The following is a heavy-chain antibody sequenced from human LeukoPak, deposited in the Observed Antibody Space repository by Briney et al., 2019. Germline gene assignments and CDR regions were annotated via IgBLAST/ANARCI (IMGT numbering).Heavy chain of an antibody. CDR1: GYTFTGYY. CDR3: ARRGSGGYYNTYDY. CDR2: INPNSGGT. J-gene: IGHJ4*02. D-gene: IGHD3-10*01. V-gene: IGHV1-2*02. Sequence: ASVKVSCKASGYTFTGYYMHWVRQAPGQGLEWMGWINPNSGGTNYAQKFQGRVTMTRDTSISTAYMELSRLRSDDTAVYYCARRGSGGYYNTYDYWGQGTLVTVSS.